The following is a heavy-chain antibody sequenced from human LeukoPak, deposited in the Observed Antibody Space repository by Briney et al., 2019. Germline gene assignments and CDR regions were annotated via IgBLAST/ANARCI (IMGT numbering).Heavy chain of an antibody. V-gene: IGHV4-34*01. CDR2: INHSGST. CDR1: GGSFSGYY. D-gene: IGHD6-13*01. J-gene: IGHJ4*02. CDR3: ASLIAAAGIGEFDY. Sequence: PSETLSLTCAVYGGSFSGYYWSWIRQPPGKGLEWIGEINHSGSTNYNPSLKSRVTISVDTSKNQFSLKLSSVTAADTAVYYCASLIAAAGIGEFDYWGQGTLVTVSS.